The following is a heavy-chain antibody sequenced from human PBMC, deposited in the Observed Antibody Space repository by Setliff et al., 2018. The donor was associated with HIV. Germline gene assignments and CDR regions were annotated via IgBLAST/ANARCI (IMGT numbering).Heavy chain of an antibody. Sequence: GASVKVSCKASGYTFTSYGITWVRQAPGQGLEWMGWISTYNGNTHYAQKLQGRVTMTTDTSTSTAYMELRSLRSGDTAMYYCARKYTGGPLDYWGQGTLVTVSS. CDR1: GYTFTSYG. CDR2: ISTYNGNT. J-gene: IGHJ4*02. CDR3: ARKYTGGPLDY. D-gene: IGHD1-1*01. V-gene: IGHV1-18*01.